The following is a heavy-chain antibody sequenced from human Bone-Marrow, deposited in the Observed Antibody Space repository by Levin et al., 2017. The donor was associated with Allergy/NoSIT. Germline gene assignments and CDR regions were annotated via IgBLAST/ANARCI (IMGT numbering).Heavy chain of an antibody. CDR2: ISSSSSTI. CDR1: GFTFSSYS. CDR3: ARDGYYDILTGYPSHYYFDY. J-gene: IGHJ4*02. D-gene: IGHD3-9*01. Sequence: GGSLRLSCAASGFTFSSYSMNWVRQAPGKGLEWVSYISSSSSTIYYADSVKGRFTISRDNAKNSLYLQMNSLRAEDTAVYYCARDGYYDILTGYPSHYYFDYWGQGTLVTVSS. V-gene: IGHV3-48*01.